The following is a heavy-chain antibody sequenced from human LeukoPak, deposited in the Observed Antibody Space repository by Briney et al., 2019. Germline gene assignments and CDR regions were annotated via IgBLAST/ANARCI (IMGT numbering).Heavy chain of an antibody. V-gene: IGHV4-61*01. CDR3: ASDYYDSSGYAHFDY. Sequence: SETLSLTCTVSGGSVSSGSYYWGWLRQPPGTGLEWIGYIYYSGSTNYNPSLKSRVTISVDTSKNQFSLKLSSVTAADAAVYYCASDYYDSSGYAHFDYWGQGTLVTVSS. D-gene: IGHD3-22*01. CDR1: GGSVSSGSYY. J-gene: IGHJ4*02. CDR2: IYYSGST.